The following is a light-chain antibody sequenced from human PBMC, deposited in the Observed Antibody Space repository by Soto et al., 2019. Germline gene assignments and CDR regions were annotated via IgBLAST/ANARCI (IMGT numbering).Light chain of an antibody. CDR2: AAS. J-gene: IGKJ1*01. V-gene: IGKV1-9*01. Sequence: DIQLTHSPSFLSASVLYILTITCRSSQGISSYLAWYQQKPEKAPKLLIYAASTLQSGVPSRFSGSGSGTEFTLTISSLQPEDFAVYYCQQYGSSPRTFGQGTKVDIK. CDR3: QQYGSSPRT. CDR1: QGISSY.